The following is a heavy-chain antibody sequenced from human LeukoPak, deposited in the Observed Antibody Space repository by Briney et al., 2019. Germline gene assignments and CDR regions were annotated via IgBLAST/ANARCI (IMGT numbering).Heavy chain of an antibody. CDR2: INHSGST. CDR1: GGSFSGYY. CDR3: ARDRDYVWGSYRAFDI. D-gene: IGHD3-16*02. J-gene: IGHJ3*02. V-gene: IGHV4-34*01. Sequence: SETLSLTCAVYGGSFSGYYWSWIRQPPGKGLEWIGEINHSGSTNYNPSLKSRVTISVDTSKNQFSLKLSSVTAADTAVYYCARDRDYVWGSYRAFDIWGQGTMVTVSS.